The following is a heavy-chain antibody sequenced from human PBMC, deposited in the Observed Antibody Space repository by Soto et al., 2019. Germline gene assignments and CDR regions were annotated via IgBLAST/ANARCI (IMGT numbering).Heavy chain of an antibody. D-gene: IGHD2-15*01. CDR1: GYTFTSYY. V-gene: IGHV1-46*01. CDR2: INPSGGST. Sequence: ASVKVSCKASGYTFTSYYMHWVRQAPGQGLEWMGIINPSGGSTSYAQKFQGRVTMTRDTSTSTVYMELSSLRSEDTAVYYCATQHFSGGSCYLGDYGMDVWGQGTTVTVSS. CDR3: ATQHFSGGSCYLGDYGMDV. J-gene: IGHJ6*02.